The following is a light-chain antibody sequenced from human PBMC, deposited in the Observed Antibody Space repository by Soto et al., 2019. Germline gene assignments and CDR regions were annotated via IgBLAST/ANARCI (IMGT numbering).Light chain of an antibody. Sequence: IVLTQSPGTLSLSPGERATLSCRASRSVRSVYVAWYQQKPAQAPRLLIYGTSNRATGIPDRISGSGSGTDFTLTINRLEPEGSAVYYCQQFGVSWTFGQGTKVEI. V-gene: IGKV3-20*01. CDR3: QQFGVSWT. J-gene: IGKJ1*01. CDR2: GTS. CDR1: RSVRSVY.